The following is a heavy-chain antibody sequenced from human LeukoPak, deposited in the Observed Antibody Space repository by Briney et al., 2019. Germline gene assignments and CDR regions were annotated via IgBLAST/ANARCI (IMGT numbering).Heavy chain of an antibody. CDR1: GFTFSSRG. CDR3: AKEIRPNDH. Sequence: GGSLRLSCADSGFTFSSRGMTWVRQAPGKGLQWVSSISINADDTHYADSVKGRFTISRDNSKKTLFLQMNSLRVDDTAIYYCAKEIRPNDHWGQGTLVIVSS. V-gene: IGHV3-23*01. CDR2: ISINADDT. D-gene: IGHD3-16*01. J-gene: IGHJ4*02.